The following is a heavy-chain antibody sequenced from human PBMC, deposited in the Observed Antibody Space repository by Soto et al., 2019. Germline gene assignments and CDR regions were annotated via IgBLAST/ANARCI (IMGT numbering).Heavy chain of an antibody. V-gene: IGHV1-8*01. J-gene: IGHJ6*02. CDR3: ASPGDYDFWSGYYNYYYYGMDV. CDR1: GYTFTSYD. Sequence: QVQLVQSGAEVKKPGASVKVSCKASGYTFTSYDINWVRQATGQGLEWMGWMNPNSGNTGYAQKFQGRVTMTRNTSISTAYMELSSLRSEDTAVYYCASPGDYDFWSGYYNYYYYGMDVWGQGTTVTVSS. D-gene: IGHD3-3*01. CDR2: MNPNSGNT.